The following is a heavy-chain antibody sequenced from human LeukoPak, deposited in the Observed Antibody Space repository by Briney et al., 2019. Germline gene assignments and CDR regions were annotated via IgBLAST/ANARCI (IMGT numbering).Heavy chain of an antibody. Sequence: PSETLSLTCTVSGGSISSYYWSWIRQPPGKGLEWIGYIYYSGSTNYNPSLKSRVTISVDTSKNQFSLKLSSVTAADTAVYYCARVSNYYDSSGYPTAGWFDPWGQGTLVTVSS. CDR3: ARVSNYYDSSGYPTAGWFDP. CDR1: GGSISSYY. CDR2: IYYSGST. J-gene: IGHJ5*02. V-gene: IGHV4-59*01. D-gene: IGHD3-22*01.